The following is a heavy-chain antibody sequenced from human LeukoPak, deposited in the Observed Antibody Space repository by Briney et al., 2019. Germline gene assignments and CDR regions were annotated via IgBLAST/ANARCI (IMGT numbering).Heavy chain of an antibody. J-gene: IGHJ4*02. V-gene: IGHV1-2*06. Sequence: ASVKVSCKASGYTFTGYHIHWVRQAPGQGLEWMGRINPYSGDTNFAQKFQGRVTMTRDTSITTAYMELSSLRSEDTAVYYCARSYDSSGRFDYWGQGTLVTVSS. D-gene: IGHD3-22*01. CDR2: INPYSGDT. CDR1: GYTFTGYH. CDR3: ARSYDSSGRFDY.